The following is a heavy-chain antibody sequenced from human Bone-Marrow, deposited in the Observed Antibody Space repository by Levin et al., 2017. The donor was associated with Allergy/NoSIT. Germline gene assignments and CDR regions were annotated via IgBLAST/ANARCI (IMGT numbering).Heavy chain of an antibody. Sequence: PGESLKISCKASGYSFTRYWIGWVRQMPGKGLECMGIIYPRDSDTRYSPSFQGQVTISADKSGNTAYLQWSDLKASDTATYFCARLPGTGKIFDFWGQGTLVTVSS. D-gene: IGHD3-10*01. J-gene: IGHJ4*02. CDR1: GYSFTRYW. V-gene: IGHV5-51*01. CDR2: IYPRDSDT. CDR3: ARLPGTGKIFDF.